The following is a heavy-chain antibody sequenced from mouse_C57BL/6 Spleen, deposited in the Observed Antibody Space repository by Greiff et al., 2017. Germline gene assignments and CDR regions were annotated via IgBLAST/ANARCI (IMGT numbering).Heavy chain of an antibody. CDR1: GYTFTSYW. J-gene: IGHJ1*03. D-gene: IGHD1-2*01. V-gene: IGHV1-50*01. CDR2: IDPSDSYT. Sequence: QVQLQQPGAELVTPGASVKLSCKASGYTFTSYWMQWVKQRPGQGLEWIGEIDPSDSYTNYNQKLKGKATLTVDTSSSTAYLQLSSLTSEDSAVYYCERGVELRPPDFDVWGTGTTVTVSS. CDR3: ERGVELRPPDFDV.